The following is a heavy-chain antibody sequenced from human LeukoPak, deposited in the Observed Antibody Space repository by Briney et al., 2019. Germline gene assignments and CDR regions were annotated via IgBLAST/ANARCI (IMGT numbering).Heavy chain of an antibody. CDR2: ISYSGYT. CDR3: ARVPYGSGENWFDL. Sequence: PSETLSLTCTLSGGSLISYYWTWVRQPPEKGLEWIGYISYSGYTDYNPSLKSRVTISVDTSKNQFSLKLSSVTAADTAIYYCARVPYGSGENWFDLWGQGTLVTVSS. D-gene: IGHD3-10*01. CDR1: GGSLISYY. J-gene: IGHJ5*02. V-gene: IGHV4-59*01.